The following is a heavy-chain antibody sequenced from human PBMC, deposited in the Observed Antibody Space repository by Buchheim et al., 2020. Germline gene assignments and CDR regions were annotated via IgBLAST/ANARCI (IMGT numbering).Heavy chain of an antibody. CDR3: AKDMGSFDY. CDR2: ISYDGSNK. CDR1: GFTFSSYG. D-gene: IGHD3-10*01. J-gene: IGHJ4*02. V-gene: IGHV3-30*18. Sequence: QVQLVESGGGVVQPGRSLRLSCAASGFTFSSYGMHWVRQAPGKGLEWVAVISYDGSNKYYADSVKGRFTISRDNSKNTLYLQMNSLRAEDTAVYYCAKDMGSFDYWGQGTL.